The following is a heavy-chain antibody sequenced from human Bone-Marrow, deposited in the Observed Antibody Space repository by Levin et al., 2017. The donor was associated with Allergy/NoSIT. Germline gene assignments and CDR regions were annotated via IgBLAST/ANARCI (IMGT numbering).Heavy chain of an antibody. CDR3: ARLGEEYCSGGSCYPRYPDY. V-gene: IGHV3-7*01. J-gene: IGHJ4*02. CDR2: IKQDGGEK. CDR1: GFTFSGYW. D-gene: IGHD2-15*01. Sequence: SCAASGFTFSGYWMSWVRQAPGKGLEWVANIKQDGGEKYYVDSVKGRFTISRDNAKTSLFLQMNSLRAEDTAVYYCARLGEEYCSGGSCYPRYPDYWGQGTLVSVSS.